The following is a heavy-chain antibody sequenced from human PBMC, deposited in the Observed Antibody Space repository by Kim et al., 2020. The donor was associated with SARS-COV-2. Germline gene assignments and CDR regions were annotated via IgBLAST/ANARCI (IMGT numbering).Heavy chain of an antibody. CDR2: INPNNGHA. Sequence: ASVKVSCKASGYTFTAQWMHWVRQAPGPGLEWMGRINPNNGHAEYADRFQGRVTLTRDTSINTAYMDLDTLTSADTAGYFCATTPSYCGGDCFEDAFD. CDR1: GYTFTAQW. D-gene: IGHD2-21*02. CDR3: ATTPSYCGGDCFEDAFD. J-gene: IGHJ3*01. V-gene: IGHV1-2*06.